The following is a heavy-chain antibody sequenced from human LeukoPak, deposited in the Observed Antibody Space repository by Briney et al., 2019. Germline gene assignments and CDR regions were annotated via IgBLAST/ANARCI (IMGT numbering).Heavy chain of an antibody. D-gene: IGHD3-16*01. Sequence: GASVKVSCKASGGTFSSYAISWVRQAPGQGLEWMGGIIPIFGTANYAQKFQGRVTITAGESTSTAYMELSSLRSEDTAVYYCAREENYDYVWGSYPRDAFGIWGQGTMVTVSS. CDR1: GGTFSSYA. V-gene: IGHV1-69*13. CDR2: IIPIFGTA. J-gene: IGHJ3*02. CDR3: AREENYDYVWGSYPRDAFGI.